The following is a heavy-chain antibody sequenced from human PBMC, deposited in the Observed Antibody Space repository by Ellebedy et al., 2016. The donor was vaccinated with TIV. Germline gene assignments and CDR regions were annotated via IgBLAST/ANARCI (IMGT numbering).Heavy chain of an antibody. J-gene: IGHJ2*01. V-gene: IGHV1-2*02. Sequence: ASVKVSCKASGYTFTGYYMHWVRQAPGQGLEWMGWINPNSGGTNYAQKFQGRVTITRDTSARTAYMELSSLRSEDTAVYYCARVRAVAAKLIWYFDLWGRGTLVTVSS. D-gene: IGHD6-19*01. CDR1: GYTFTGYY. CDR2: INPNSGGT. CDR3: ARVRAVAAKLIWYFDL.